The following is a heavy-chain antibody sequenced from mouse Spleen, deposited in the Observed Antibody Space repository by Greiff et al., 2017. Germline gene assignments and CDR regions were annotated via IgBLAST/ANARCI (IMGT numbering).Heavy chain of an antibody. J-gene: IGHJ3*01. CDR1: GFNIKDDY. CDR2: IDPENGDT. Sequence: EVKLMESGAELVRPGASVKLSCTASGFNIKDDYMHWVKQRPEQGLEWIGWIDPENGDTEYASKFQGKATITADTSSNTAYLQLSSLTSEDTAVYYCTRGYDYDEGFAYWGQGTLVTVSA. D-gene: IGHD2-4*01. V-gene: IGHV14-4*01. CDR3: TRGYDYDEGFAY.